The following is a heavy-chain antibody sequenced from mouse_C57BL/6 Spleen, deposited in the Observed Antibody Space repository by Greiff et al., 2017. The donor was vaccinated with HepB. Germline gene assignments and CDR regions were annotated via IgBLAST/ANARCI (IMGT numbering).Heavy chain of an antibody. CDR1: GYAFSSSW. D-gene: IGHD1-1*01. CDR2: IYPGDGDT. CDR3: ASYYYGSQYYFDY. V-gene: IGHV1-82*01. J-gene: IGHJ2*01. Sequence: VQLQESGPELVKPGASVKISCKASGYAFSSSWMNWVKQRPGKGLEWIGRIYPGDGDTNYNGKFKGKATLTADKSSSTAYMQLSSLTSEDSAVYFCASYYYGSQYYFDYWGQGTTLTVSS.